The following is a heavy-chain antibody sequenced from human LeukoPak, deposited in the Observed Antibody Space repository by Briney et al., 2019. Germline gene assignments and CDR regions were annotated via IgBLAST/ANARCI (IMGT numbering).Heavy chain of an antibody. J-gene: IGHJ6*03. Sequence: SETLSLTCTVSGGSISSSSYYWGWIRQPPGKGLEWIGSIYYSGSTYYNPSLKSRVTISVDTSKNQFSLKLSSVTAADTAVYYCARAGGYYYYYYMDVWGKGTTVTVSS. V-gene: IGHV4-39*07. CDR2: IYYSGST. CDR3: ARAGGYYYYYYMDV. CDR1: GGSISSSSYY. D-gene: IGHD1-14*01.